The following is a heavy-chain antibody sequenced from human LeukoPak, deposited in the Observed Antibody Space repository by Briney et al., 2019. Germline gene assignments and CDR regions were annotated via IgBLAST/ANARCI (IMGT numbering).Heavy chain of an antibody. J-gene: IGHJ4*02. D-gene: IGHD1-1*01. V-gene: IGHV3-23*01. CDR2: IDISGGST. CDR1: GFAFSSHA. Sequence: PGGSLRLSCAASGFAFSSHAMCWVRQAPGKGLEWVSSIDISGGSTYYADSAEGRFTISRDNSKNTLYLQMNGLRVEDTALYYCANGVRPNDYWGQGTLVTVSS. CDR3: ANGVRPNDY.